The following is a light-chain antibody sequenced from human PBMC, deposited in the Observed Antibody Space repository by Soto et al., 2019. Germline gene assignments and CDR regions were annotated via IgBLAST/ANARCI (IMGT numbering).Light chain of an antibody. V-gene: IGKV1-33*01. Sequence: DIQMTQSPSSLSASVGDRVTITCRASQDINNYLDWYQVKPGKAPKLLIYDATNLETGVPSRLSGSGSRTDFSFTISSLQPEDVAIYYCHQYDNLPPTFGQGTRLEI. J-gene: IGKJ5*01. CDR2: DAT. CDR1: QDINNY. CDR3: HQYDNLPPT.